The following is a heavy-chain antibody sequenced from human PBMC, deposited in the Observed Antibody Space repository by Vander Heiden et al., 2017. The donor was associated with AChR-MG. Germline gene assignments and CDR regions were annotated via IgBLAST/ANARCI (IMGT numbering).Heavy chain of an antibody. CDR1: GGSFSGYY. Sequence: QVQLQQWGAGLLKPSETLSLTCAVYGGSFSGYYWSLIRQPPGKGLEWIGEINHSGSTNYNPSLKSRVTISVDTSKNQFSLKLSSVTAADTAVYYCARGGGYSYGGYFYWGHGTLVTVSS. CDR3: ARGGGYSYGGYFY. J-gene: IGHJ4*01. V-gene: IGHV4-34*01. CDR2: INHSGST. D-gene: IGHD5-18*01.